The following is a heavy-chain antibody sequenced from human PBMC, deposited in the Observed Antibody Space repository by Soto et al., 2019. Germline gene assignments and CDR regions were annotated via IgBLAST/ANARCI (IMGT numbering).Heavy chain of an antibody. CDR2: ISAYNGNT. CDR3: ASVIRGYYGSGSYDNWFDP. CDR1: GYTFTSYG. Sequence: ASVKVSCKASGYTFTSYGISWVRQAPGQGLEWMGWISAYNGNTNYAQKLQGRVTMTTDTSTSTAYMELRSLRSVDTAVFYCASVIRGYYGSGSYDNWFDPWGQGTLVTVSS. V-gene: IGHV1-18*01. J-gene: IGHJ5*02. D-gene: IGHD3-10*01.